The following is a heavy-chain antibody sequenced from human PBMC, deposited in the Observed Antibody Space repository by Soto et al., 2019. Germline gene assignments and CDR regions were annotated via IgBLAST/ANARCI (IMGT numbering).Heavy chain of an antibody. CDR3: ARVSRAMIVVVITVAFDY. D-gene: IGHD3-22*01. Sequence: GGSLRLSCAASGFTFSNYAMHWVRQSPGKGLEWVAVISYDVANKYYADSVKGRFTISRDNSKNTLYLQMNSLGTEDTAVYYCARVSRAMIVVVITVAFDYWGQGTLVTVSS. CDR2: ISYDVANK. CDR1: GFTFSNYA. J-gene: IGHJ4*02. V-gene: IGHV3-30-3*01.